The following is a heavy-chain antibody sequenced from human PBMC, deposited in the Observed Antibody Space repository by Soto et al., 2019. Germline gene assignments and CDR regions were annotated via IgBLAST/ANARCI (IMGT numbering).Heavy chain of an antibody. CDR1: GASFRSYS. V-gene: IGHV1-69*01. CDR3: AWAWGVVDNYYYYGMDV. CDR2: FIPIFGTP. Sequence: HVQLVQSGSEMKQPGSSVRVSCKASGASFRSYSLSWVRQAPGQGLEWIGGFIPIFGTPKYAQKFPGRLTISADESTSTVSMDLRSLRSQDTAVDYCAWAWGVVDNYYYYGMDVWGPGTRVTVSS. J-gene: IGHJ6*02. D-gene: IGHD3-22*01.